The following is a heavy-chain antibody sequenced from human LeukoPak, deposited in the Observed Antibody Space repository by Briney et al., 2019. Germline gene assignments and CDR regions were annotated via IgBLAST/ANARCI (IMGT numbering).Heavy chain of an antibody. Sequence: SETLSLTCTVSGGSISSSSYYWGWIRQPPGKGLEWIGSIYYSGGTYYNPSLKSRVTISVDTSKNQFSLKLSSVTAADTAVYYCARTKIAAAGTGGNWFDPWGQGALVTVSS. CDR1: GGSISSSSYY. D-gene: IGHD6-13*01. CDR3: ARTKIAAAGTGGNWFDP. V-gene: IGHV4-39*07. CDR2: IYYSGGT. J-gene: IGHJ5*02.